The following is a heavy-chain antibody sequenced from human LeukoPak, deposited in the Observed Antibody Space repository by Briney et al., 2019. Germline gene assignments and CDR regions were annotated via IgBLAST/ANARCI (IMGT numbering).Heavy chain of an antibody. CDR1: KFTFRNYG. J-gene: IGHJ3*02. CDR2: IWYDGSNQ. CDR3: ARDHYGDPSGAFDI. Sequence: PSGGSLRLSCAASKFTFRNYGMHWVRQAPGKGLEWVGVIWYDGSNQVYADSVKGRFTISRDNAKNSLYLQMNSLRAEDTAVYYCARDHYGDPSGAFDIWGQGTMVTVSS. D-gene: IGHD4-17*01. V-gene: IGHV3-33*01.